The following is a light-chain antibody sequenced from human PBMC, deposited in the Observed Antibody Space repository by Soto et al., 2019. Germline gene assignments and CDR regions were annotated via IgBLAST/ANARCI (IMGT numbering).Light chain of an antibody. CDR3: SSHAGNNNVL. CDR1: SSDVGGYDY. CDR2: EVS. Sequence: SALTQPPSASGSPGQSVTISCTGTSSDVGGYDYVSWYQQHPGKAPKLIIYEVSERPSGVPDRFSGSKSGNTASLTVSGLQADDEAAYYCSSHAGNNNVLFGGGT. J-gene: IGLJ2*01. V-gene: IGLV2-8*01.